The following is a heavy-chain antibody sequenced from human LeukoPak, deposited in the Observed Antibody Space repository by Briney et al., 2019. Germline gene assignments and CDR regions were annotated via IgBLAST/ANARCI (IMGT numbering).Heavy chain of an antibody. D-gene: IGHD3-16*01. J-gene: IGHJ4*02. CDR1: GGSFSGSFSDYY. CDR2: IHHSGST. CDR3: ATFRWGVGFEY. V-gene: IGHV4-34*01. Sequence: SETLSLTCAVSGGSFSGSFSDYYWTCIRQTPGKGLEWIGEIHHSGSTNYNPSLKSRVTISVDTYKNQFSLKLNSLTAADTAVYYCATFRWGVGFEYWGQGTLATVSS.